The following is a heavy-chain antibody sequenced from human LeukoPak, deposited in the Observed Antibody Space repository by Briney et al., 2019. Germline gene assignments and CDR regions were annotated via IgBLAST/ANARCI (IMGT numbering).Heavy chain of an antibody. J-gene: IGHJ6*03. Sequence: GRSLRLSCAASGFTFSSYAMHWVRQAPGKGLEWVAVISYDGSNKYYADSVKGRFTISRDNSKNTLYLQMNSLRAEDTAVYYCAKDQDYYDSSGYYGPMDYYYYMDVWGKGTTVTVSS. CDR3: AKDQDYYDSSGYYGPMDYYYYMDV. V-gene: IGHV3-30-3*01. D-gene: IGHD3-22*01. CDR1: GFTFSSYA. CDR2: ISYDGSNK.